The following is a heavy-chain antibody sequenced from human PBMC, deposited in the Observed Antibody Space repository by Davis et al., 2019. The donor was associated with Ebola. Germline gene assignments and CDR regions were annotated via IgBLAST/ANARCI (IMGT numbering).Heavy chain of an antibody. CDR1: GFPFSNYA. CDR3: ARAGFDEVLDY. V-gene: IGHV3-30*04. Sequence: GESLKISCAASGFPFSNYAMHWVRQAPGKGLEWVAVVSHSERETFYADSVKGRFTISRDNSENTLYLQMNSLTTADTAVYYCARAGFDEVLDYWGQGTPVTVSS. J-gene: IGHJ4*02. D-gene: IGHD3-3*01. CDR2: VSHSERET.